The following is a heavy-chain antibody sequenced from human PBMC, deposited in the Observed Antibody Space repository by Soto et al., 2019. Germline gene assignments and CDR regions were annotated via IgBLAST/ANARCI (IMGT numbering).Heavy chain of an antibody. Sequence: QVQLVESGGTLVKPGGSLRVSCVASGFRFSDCYMGWIRQAPGKGLEWVSTISQSGSVKKYADSVKGRFTISKDSAKKSLYLQMASLTAEDTAVYYCARDISRYGDYFDHWGQGTVVTVSS. CDR2: ISQSGSVK. V-gene: IGHV3-11*01. D-gene: IGHD3-3*02. CDR3: ARDISRYGDYFDH. J-gene: IGHJ4*02. CDR1: GFRFSDCY.